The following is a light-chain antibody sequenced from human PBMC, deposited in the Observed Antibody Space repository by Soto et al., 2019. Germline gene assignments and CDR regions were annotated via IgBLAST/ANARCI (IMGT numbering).Light chain of an antibody. CDR2: AAS. Sequence: IPMTQSPSSLSASVGDRVTITCRASQSIGNFLNWYQQRPGKAPNLLIYAASSLESGVPSRFTARASWTEFTLIISSLQPEDYATSYCQQSYTTPPYTFGQGTKLEIK. J-gene: IGKJ2*01. CDR1: QSIGNF. CDR3: QQSYTTPPYT. V-gene: IGKV1-39*01.